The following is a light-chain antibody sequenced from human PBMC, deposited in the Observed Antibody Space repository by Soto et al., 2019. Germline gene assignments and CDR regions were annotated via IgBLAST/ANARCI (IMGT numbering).Light chain of an antibody. CDR3: HCQDFGNSAVYS. CDR1: QSSRSSY. CDR2: AAS. J-gene: IGKJ2*01. Sequence: IVLTQSPGTLSLSPGESATLSCRASQSSRSSYVAWYQQKPGQAPRLLIYAASPRATCLPARFSGIGSGTDFTITISTLEHEDFAIYSCHCQDFGNSAVYSFGQGTKLEI. V-gene: IGKV3-20*01.